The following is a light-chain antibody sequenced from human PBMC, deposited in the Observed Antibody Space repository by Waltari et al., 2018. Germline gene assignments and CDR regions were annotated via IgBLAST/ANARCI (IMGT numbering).Light chain of an antibody. Sequence: QSVLTQPPSASGPPGQRVTISCSGSSPNIGRNYVNWYQQFPGTAPKLLIYRTNLRPSGVPDRFSGSKSGTSASLAISGLRSEDEADYYCAAWDDSLSGRVFGGGTKLTVL. CDR1: SPNIGRNY. J-gene: IGLJ3*02. CDR2: RTN. V-gene: IGLV1-47*01. CDR3: AAWDDSLSGRV.